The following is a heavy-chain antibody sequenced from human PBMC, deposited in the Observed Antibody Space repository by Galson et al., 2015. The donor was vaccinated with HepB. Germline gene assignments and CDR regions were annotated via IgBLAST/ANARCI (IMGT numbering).Heavy chain of an antibody. D-gene: IGHD3-10*01. CDR3: ARVWANYYYGMDV. V-gene: IGHV3-21*01. CDR1: GFTFSSYS. J-gene: IGHJ6*02. Sequence: SLRLSCAASGFTFSSYSMNWVRQAPGKGLEWVSSISSSSSYIYYADSVKGRFTISRDNAKNSLYLQMNSLRAEDTAVYYCARVWANYYYGMDVWGQGTTVTVSS. CDR2: ISSSSSYI.